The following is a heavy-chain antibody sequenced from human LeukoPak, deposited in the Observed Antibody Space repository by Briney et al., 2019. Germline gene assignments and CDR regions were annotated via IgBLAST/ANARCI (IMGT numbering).Heavy chain of an antibody. CDR2: VSYDEITK. Sequence: GGSLRLSCAASGFTFSSYSMYWVRQAPGKGLEWVALVSYDEITKYYADSVKGRFTISRDNSKNTLYLQINSLRAEDTAVYYCAKDRFFSSSCPDYWGQGTLVTVSS. D-gene: IGHD6-13*01. CDR3: AKDRFFSSSCPDY. J-gene: IGHJ4*02. V-gene: IGHV3-30-3*01. CDR1: GFTFSSYS.